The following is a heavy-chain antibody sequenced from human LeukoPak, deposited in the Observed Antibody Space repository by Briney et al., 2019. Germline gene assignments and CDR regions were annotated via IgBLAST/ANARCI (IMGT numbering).Heavy chain of an antibody. CDR2: IKQDGSEK. D-gene: IGHD5-12*01. J-gene: IGHJ4*02. CDR3: ARDGTYTDYDPDFDI. CDR1: GFTFSRLW. Sequence: GGSLRLSCAASGFTFSRLWMSWVRQAPGKGLEGVANIKQDGSEKYYVDSVKGRFTISRDNAKNSLYLQMNSLRAEDTAVFYCARDGTYTDYDPDFDIWGQGTLVTVSS. V-gene: IGHV3-7*04.